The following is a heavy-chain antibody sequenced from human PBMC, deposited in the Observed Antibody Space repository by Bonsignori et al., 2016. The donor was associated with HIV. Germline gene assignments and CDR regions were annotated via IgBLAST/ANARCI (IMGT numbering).Heavy chain of an antibody. V-gene: IGHV4-39*07. CDR1: GGSISSSTYY. CDR3: ARDFFRWFRGTYYAYFDL. Sequence: QLQLQESGPGLVKPSETLSLTCTVSGGSISSSTYYWGWIRQPPGKGLEWIGSIYYSGNTYYSSSLKSRVTISVDTSKNQFSLRLSSVTAADTAVYFCARDFFRWFRGTYYAYFDLWGRGTLVTVSS. J-gene: IGHJ2*01. CDR2: IYYSGNT. D-gene: IGHD3-10*01.